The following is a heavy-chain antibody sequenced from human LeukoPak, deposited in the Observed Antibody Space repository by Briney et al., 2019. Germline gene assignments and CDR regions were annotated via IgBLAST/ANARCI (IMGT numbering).Heavy chain of an antibody. CDR1: GFTRSSYA. D-gene: IGHD3-9*01. J-gene: IGHJ4*02. V-gene: IGHV3-23*01. CDR2: LSGSGDYT. CDR3: AKTTGYYSSSPLDY. Sequence: TGGSLRLSCAVSGFTRSSYAMKWVRQAPGKALEWVSSLSGSGDYTYYADSVKGRFTISRDNSKNTLYLQMNSLRAEDTAVYYCAKTTGYYSSSPLDYWGQGTLVTVSS.